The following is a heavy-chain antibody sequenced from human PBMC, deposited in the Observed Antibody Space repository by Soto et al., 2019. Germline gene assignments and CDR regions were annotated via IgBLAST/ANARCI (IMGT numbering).Heavy chain of an antibody. CDR1: GASISSGDYY. Sequence: SETLSLTWTVSGASISSGDYYWSWIRQPPGKGLDWIGYISYSGNTYYNPSLKSRVIISVDTSKNHFSLKLNSVTAADTAVYYCARVGSYYDSSGYIRFDAFDIWGQGTMVTVSS. D-gene: IGHD3-22*01. CDR2: ISYSGNT. CDR3: ARVGSYYDSSGYIRFDAFDI. V-gene: IGHV4-30-4*01. J-gene: IGHJ3*02.